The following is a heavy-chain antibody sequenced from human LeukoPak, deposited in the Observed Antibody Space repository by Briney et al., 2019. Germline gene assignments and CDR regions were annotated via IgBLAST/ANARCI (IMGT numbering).Heavy chain of an antibody. Sequence: GESLKISCNGSGYXFTSYWIGWVRQMPGKGLEWMGRIDPSDSYTNYSPSFQGHVTISADKSISTAYLQWSSLKASDTAMYYCASRIAAADFDYIDYWGQGTLVTVSS. CDR3: ASRIAAADFDYIDY. J-gene: IGHJ4*02. D-gene: IGHD6-13*01. CDR2: IDPSDSYT. CDR1: GYXFTSYW. V-gene: IGHV5-10-1*01.